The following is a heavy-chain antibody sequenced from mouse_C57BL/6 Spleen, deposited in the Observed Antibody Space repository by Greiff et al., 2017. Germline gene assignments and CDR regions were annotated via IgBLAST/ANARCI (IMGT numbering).Heavy chain of an antibody. CDR3: AQLGTFFAY. J-gene: IGHJ3*01. CDR2: IDPSDSYT. D-gene: IGHD4-1*02. CDR1: GYTFTSYW. Sequence: QVQLQQPGAELVMPGASVKLSCKASGYTFTSYWMHWVKKRPGQGLEWIGEIDPSDSYTNYNQKFKGKSTLTVDKSSSTAYMQLSSLTSEDSAVYYCAQLGTFFAYWGQGTLVTVSA. V-gene: IGHV1-69*01.